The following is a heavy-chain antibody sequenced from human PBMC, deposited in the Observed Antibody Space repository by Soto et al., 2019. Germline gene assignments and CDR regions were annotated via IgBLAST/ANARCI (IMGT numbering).Heavy chain of an antibody. CDR2: ISGSGST. J-gene: IGHJ5*02. Sequence: EVQLLESGGGLVQPGGSLRLSCAASGFTFSSYAMSWVRQAPGKGLEWVSAISGSGSTYYADAVKGRFTISRDNSKNTLYLQMNSLRAEDTAVYYCATTHTRPNWFDPWGQGTLVTVSS. D-gene: IGHD1-1*01. CDR3: ATTHTRPNWFDP. CDR1: GFTFSSYA. V-gene: IGHV3-23*01.